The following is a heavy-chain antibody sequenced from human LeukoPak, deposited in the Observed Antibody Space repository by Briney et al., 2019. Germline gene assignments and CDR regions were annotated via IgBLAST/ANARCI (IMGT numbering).Heavy chain of an antibody. CDR2: IFYSGST. V-gene: IGHV4-59*08. CDR1: GDSINSYY. J-gene: IGHJ4*02. CDR3: ARRITSSGWYRDDY. D-gene: IGHD6-19*01. Sequence: SETLSLTCTVSGDSINSYYWSWIRQPPGKGLEWVGSIFYSGSTNYNPSLKSRVTISVDTSKNQFSLKLSSVTAADTAVYYCARRITSSGWYRDDYWGQGTLVTVSS.